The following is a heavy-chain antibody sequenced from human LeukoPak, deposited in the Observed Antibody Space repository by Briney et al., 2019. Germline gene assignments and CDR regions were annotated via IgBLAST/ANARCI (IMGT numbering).Heavy chain of an antibody. CDR3: ARERRQKYSSSWYPRVDAFDI. V-gene: IGHV4-34*01. CDR1: GGSFSDYY. Sequence: SETLSLTCAVYGGSFSDYYWSWIRQPPGKGLEWIGEINHSGSTNYNPSLKSRVTISVDTSKNQFSLKLSSVTAADTAVYYCARERRQKYSSSWYPRVDAFDIWGQGTMVTVSS. J-gene: IGHJ3*02. CDR2: INHSGST. D-gene: IGHD6-13*01.